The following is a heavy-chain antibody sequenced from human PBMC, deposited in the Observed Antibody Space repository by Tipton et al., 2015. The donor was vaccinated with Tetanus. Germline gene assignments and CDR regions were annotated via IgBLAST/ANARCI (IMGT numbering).Heavy chain of an antibody. CDR3: AREADCSGASCFSWDLDT. CDR1: GSIFSSYG. V-gene: IGHV3-33*01. D-gene: IGHD2-15*01. CDR2: SWYDGTDK. Sequence: SLRLSCAASGSIFSSYGIHWVRQVPGKVLEWAAVSWYDGTDKYYADSVKGRFTISRDNSKNTLYLQMNSLRAEETALYYCAREADCSGASCFSWDLDTWGQGTQVTVSS. J-gene: IGHJ5*02.